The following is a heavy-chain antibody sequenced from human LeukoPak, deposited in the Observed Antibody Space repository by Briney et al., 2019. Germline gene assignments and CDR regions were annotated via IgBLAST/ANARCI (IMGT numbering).Heavy chain of an antibody. D-gene: IGHD5-24*01. Sequence: SETLSLTRTVSGGSISSSVYYWAWIRQPPGKGLEWIGSIYYSGSTYYNPSLKSRVTISVDTSKNQFSLKLSSVTAADTAVYYCAGGEVATTYDAFDIWGQGTMVTVSS. CDR1: GGSISSSVYY. CDR2: IYYSGST. V-gene: IGHV4-39*07. CDR3: AGGEVATTYDAFDI. J-gene: IGHJ3*02.